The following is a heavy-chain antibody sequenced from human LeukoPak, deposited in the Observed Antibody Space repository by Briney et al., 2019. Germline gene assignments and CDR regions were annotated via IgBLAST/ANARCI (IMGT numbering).Heavy chain of an antibody. D-gene: IGHD4-11*01. CDR2: ISWNSGSI. Sequence: GGSLRLSCAASGFTFDDYAMHWVRQAPGKGLEWVSGISWNSGSIGYADSVKGRFTISRDNAKSFLYLQMNSLRAEDTALYYCAKIQVGEGLATVTLDYWGQGTLVTVSS. CDR1: GFTFDDYA. V-gene: IGHV3-9*01. J-gene: IGHJ4*02. CDR3: AKIQVGEGLATVTLDY.